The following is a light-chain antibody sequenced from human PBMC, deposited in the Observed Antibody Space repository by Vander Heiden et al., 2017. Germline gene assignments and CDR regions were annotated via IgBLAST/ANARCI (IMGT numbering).Light chain of an antibody. CDR3: QQYDSTPYA. Sequence: EIVWTHSPGSLSLSPGERACLSCRDSQPVRVTHIAWYQQKPGQAPRLLIYDTSSRATGIPDRFSGSGSGTDFTLTISRLEPEDFGTYYCQQYDSTPYAFGQGTKVEIK. J-gene: IGKJ2*01. CDR2: DTS. V-gene: IGKV3-20*01. CDR1: QPVRVTH.